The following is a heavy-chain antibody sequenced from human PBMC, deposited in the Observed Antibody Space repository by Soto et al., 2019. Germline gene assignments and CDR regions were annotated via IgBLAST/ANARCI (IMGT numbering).Heavy chain of an antibody. V-gene: IGHV4-31*03. J-gene: IGHJ6*02. D-gene: IGHD2-15*01. CDR2: IYDSGST. CDR1: GGSISSGGYY. CDR3: ARGGRRSPGMDV. Sequence: QVQLQESGPGLVKPSQTLSLTCTVSGGSISSGGYYWSWNRQHPGKGLEWIGYIYDSGSTYYNPSLKSRVTISVDASKDQFSVKLSSVTAADTAVYYCARGGRRSPGMDVRGQGTTVTVS.